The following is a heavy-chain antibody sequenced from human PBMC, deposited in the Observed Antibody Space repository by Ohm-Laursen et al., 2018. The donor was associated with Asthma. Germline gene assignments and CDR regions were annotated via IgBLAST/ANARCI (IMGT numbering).Heavy chain of an antibody. D-gene: IGHD3-22*01. J-gene: IGHJ4*02. V-gene: IGHV4-39*01. CDR3: ARRNRDRSGYYYVDY. Sequence: GTLSLTCPVSGGSISSSNYYWGWVRQPPGKGLEWIGSRSYSGPPYSTPSFKSRVTISVDSSKNQFSLNLSSVTAADTAVYFCARRNRDRSGYYYVDYWGQGTLVTVSS. CDR2: RSYSGPP. CDR1: GGSISSSNYY.